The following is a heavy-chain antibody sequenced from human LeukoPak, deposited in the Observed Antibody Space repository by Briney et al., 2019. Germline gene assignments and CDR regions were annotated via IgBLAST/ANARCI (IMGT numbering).Heavy chain of an antibody. CDR1: GGSFSGYY. J-gene: IGHJ6*03. CDR2: IHYSGST. Sequence: PSETLSLTCAVDGGSFSGYYWSWIRQPPGKGLVWIGYIHYSGSTNYSPSLKSRVTISVDTSKNQFSLNLTSVTAADSAVYYCARVSWFPGTSYYYMDVWGKGTTVTVSS. D-gene: IGHD1-1*01. CDR3: ARVSWFPGTSYYYMDV. V-gene: IGHV4-59*01.